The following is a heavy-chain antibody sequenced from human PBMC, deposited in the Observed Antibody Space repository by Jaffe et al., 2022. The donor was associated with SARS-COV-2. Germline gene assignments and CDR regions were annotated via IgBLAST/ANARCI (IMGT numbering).Heavy chain of an antibody. CDR3: AKFYGSGNFNNLPDY. CDR2: ISGSGDYT. D-gene: IGHD3-10*01. V-gene: IGHV3-23*04. CDR1: GFTFSSFA. J-gene: IGHJ4*02. Sequence: EVQLVESGGGLVQPGGSLRLSCAASGFTFSSFAMSWVRQGPGKGLEWVSTISGSGDYTKYADSVRGRFTISRDNSKNTLYLQMNYLRVEDAAIYYCAKFYGSGNFNNLPDYWGQGTLVTVSS.